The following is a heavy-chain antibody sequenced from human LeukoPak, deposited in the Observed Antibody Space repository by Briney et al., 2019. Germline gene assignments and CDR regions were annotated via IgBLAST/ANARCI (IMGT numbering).Heavy chain of an antibody. D-gene: IGHD2-8*01. J-gene: IGHJ4*02. CDR2: ISWDGGST. CDR3: ACTMTPDANY. Sequence: GGSLRLSCAASGFTFDDYTMHWVRQAPGKGLEWVSLISWDGGSTYYADSVKGRFTISRDNSKNSLYLQMNSLRTEDTTLYYCACTMTPDANYWGQGTLVTVSS. V-gene: IGHV3-43*01. CDR1: GFTFDDYT.